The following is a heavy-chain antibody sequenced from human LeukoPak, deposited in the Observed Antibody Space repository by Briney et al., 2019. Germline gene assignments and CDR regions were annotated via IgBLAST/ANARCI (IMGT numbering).Heavy chain of an antibody. Sequence: PSQTLSLTCTVSGGSISGGSYYWNWIRQPAGKGLEWVGRIQTSGNTNYSPSLESRVTISLDTSRNQFSLSLSSVTATDTAVYYCARFRVLRFSALPSNSYMDVWGNGTTVIVSS. D-gene: IGHD3-3*01. V-gene: IGHV4-61*02. CDR1: GGSISGGSYY. CDR2: IQTSGNT. J-gene: IGHJ6*03. CDR3: ARFRVLRFSALPSNSYMDV.